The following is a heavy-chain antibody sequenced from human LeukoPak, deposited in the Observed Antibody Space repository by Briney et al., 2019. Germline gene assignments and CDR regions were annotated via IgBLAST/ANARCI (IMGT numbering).Heavy chain of an antibody. CDR2: ISSSSSYI. D-gene: IGHD3-3*01. CDR3: ARDGATTIFGVVTFDY. Sequence: GGSLRLSCAASGFTFSSYSMNWVRQAPGKGLEWVSSISSSSSYIYYADSVKGRFTISRDNAKNSLYLQMNSLRAEDTAVHYCARDGATTIFGVVTFDYWGQGTLVTVSS. J-gene: IGHJ4*02. CDR1: GFTFSSYS. V-gene: IGHV3-21*01.